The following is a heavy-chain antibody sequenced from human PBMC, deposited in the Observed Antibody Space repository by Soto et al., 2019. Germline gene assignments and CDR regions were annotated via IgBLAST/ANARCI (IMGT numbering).Heavy chain of an antibody. J-gene: IGHJ5*02. CDR3: ATDGSSTANWLDP. Sequence: PSETLSLTCTVSGASLPAGGSSWACIRQNPGKGLEWIGYIYYTGCTYYNLSIWSRVNITVASSKYQCSLELTSVIAADPAVYYCATDGSSTANWLDPWGQGLLVTVSS. V-gene: IGHV4-31*03. CDR2: IYYTGCT. D-gene: IGHD2-2*01. CDR1: GASLPAGGSS.